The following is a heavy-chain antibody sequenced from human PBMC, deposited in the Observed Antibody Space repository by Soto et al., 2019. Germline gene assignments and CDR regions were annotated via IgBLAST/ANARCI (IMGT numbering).Heavy chain of an antibody. Sequence: PGGSLRLSCAASGFTFSNYWMYWIRQPPGKGLVWVSRLDGEGSSTSYADSVEGRFTISRDNAKSTLYLQMNSLRVEDTAVYYCARDERFLDVWGKGTTVTVSS. V-gene: IGHV3-74*01. CDR1: GFTFSNYW. CDR2: LDGEGSST. J-gene: IGHJ6*04. D-gene: IGHD3-3*01. CDR3: ARDERFLDV.